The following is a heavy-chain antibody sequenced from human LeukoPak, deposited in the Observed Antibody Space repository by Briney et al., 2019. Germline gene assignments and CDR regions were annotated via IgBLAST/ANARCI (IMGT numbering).Heavy chain of an antibody. CDR3: ATMDRFSIQD. Sequence: GGSLRLSCVASGFTFSNYAMCWVRQAPGKGLEWVSLFSRSGDNTYYADSVKGRSTISRDNSKDTLFLQMNSLRAEDTAIYYCATMDRFSIQDWGQGTLVTVSS. V-gene: IGHV3-23*01. CDR2: FSRSGDNT. D-gene: IGHD3/OR15-3a*01. CDR1: GFTFSNYA. J-gene: IGHJ1*01.